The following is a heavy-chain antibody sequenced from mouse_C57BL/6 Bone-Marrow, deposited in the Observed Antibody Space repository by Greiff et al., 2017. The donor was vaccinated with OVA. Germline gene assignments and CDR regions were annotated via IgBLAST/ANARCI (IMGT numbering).Heavy chain of an antibody. D-gene: IGHD1-1*01. CDR3: ARTNYYGSSYFDD. CDR1: GYTFTNYW. J-gene: IGHJ2*01. V-gene: IGHV1-63*01. CDR2: IYPGGGYT. Sequence: QVQLQQSGAELVRPGTSVKMSCKASGYTFTNYWIGWAKQRPGHGLEWIGDIYPGGGYTNYNEKFKGKATLTADKSSSTAYMQFSSLTSEDSAIYYCARTNYYGSSYFDDWGQGTTLTVSS.